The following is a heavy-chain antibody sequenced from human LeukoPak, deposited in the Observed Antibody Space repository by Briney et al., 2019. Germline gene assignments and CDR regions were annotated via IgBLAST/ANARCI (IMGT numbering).Heavy chain of an antibody. CDR2: IKQDGSER. CDR3: AKGGQWLEV. V-gene: IGHV3-7*03. D-gene: IGHD6-19*01. CDR1: GFTFSNYW. J-gene: IGHJ3*01. Sequence: PGGSLRLSCAASGFTFSNYWMSWVRQVPGKGLEWVANIKQDGSERYYADSVKGRFTISRDNSKNTLYLQMNSLRAEDTAVYYCAKGGQWLEVWGQGTMVTVSS.